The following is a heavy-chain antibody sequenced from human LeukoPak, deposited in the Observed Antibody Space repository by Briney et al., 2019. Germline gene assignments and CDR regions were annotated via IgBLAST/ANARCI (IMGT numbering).Heavy chain of an antibody. D-gene: IGHD4-11*01. CDR1: GGSISSYY. V-gene: IGHV4-59*01. J-gene: IGHJ6*03. Sequence: SETLSLTCTVSGGSISSYYWSWIRQPPGKGLEWIGYIYYSGSTNYNPSLKSRVTISVDTSKNQLSLKLSSVTAADTAVYYCARGNLWDYRRYYYYMDVWGKGTTVTVSS. CDR3: ARGNLWDYRRYYYYMDV. CDR2: IYYSGST.